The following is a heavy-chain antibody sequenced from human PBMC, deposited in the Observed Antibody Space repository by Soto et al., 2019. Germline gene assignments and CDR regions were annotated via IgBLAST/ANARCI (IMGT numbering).Heavy chain of an antibody. V-gene: IGHV1-69*05. CDR2: IIPITGPA. D-gene: IGHD2-15*01. J-gene: IGHJ6*02. CDR1: GGTFSSYV. CDR3: AKGGGYSWAMDV. Sequence: VQLVQSGAEVKKPGSSVKVSCKASGGTFSSYVISWVRQAPGQGLEWMGGIIPITGPAHYAQKFQGRVTITTDESTSTAYMELNSLRSEDTAVFYCAKGGGYSWAMDVWGQGTKVTVSS.